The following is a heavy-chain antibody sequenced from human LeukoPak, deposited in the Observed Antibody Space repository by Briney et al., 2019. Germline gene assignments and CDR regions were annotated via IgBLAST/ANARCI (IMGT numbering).Heavy chain of an antibody. J-gene: IGHJ4*02. CDR3: ATPLDYFDMSDSHQGGD. D-gene: IGHD3-22*01. Sequence: GGSLRLSCVVSGFTFSSDWMTWVRQAPGKGLEWVANIKHDGSEKNYVDSVKGRFTISRDNAKNSLYLQMNSLRAEDTAVYYCATPLDYFDMSDSHQGGDWGQGTLVTVSS. CDR1: GFTFSSDW. CDR2: IKHDGSEK. V-gene: IGHV3-7*03.